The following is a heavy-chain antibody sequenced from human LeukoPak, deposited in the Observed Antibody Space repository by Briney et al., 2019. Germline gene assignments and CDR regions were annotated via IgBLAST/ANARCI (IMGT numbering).Heavy chain of an antibody. CDR2: IIPILGIA. Sequence: VKVSCKASGGTFSSYAISWVRQAPGQGLEWMGRIIPILGIANYAQKLQGRVTMTTDTSTSTAYMELRSLRSDDTAVYYCARAPRSSNYPTPFDYWGQGTLVTVSS. CDR3: ARAPRSSNYPTPFDY. V-gene: IGHV1-69*04. CDR1: GGTFSSYA. D-gene: IGHD4-11*01. J-gene: IGHJ4*02.